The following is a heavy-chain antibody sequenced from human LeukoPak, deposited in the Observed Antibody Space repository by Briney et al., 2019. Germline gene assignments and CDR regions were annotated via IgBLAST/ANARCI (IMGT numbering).Heavy chain of an antibody. CDR2: ISSSAAYI. J-gene: IGHJ4*02. Sequence: GGSLRLSCAASAFTFSNYNMIWVRQAPGKGLEWVSSISSSAAYIYYADSVKGRFTISRDDAKHSLFLQMNSLRAEDTAVYYCATADLTGYYGGDYWGQGTLVTVSS. D-gene: IGHD3-9*01. CDR1: AFTFSNYN. CDR3: ATADLTGYYGGDY. V-gene: IGHV3-21*01.